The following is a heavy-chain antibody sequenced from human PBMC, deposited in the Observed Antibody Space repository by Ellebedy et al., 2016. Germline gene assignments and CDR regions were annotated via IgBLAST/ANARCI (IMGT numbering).Heavy chain of an antibody. CDR3: ARNIPLDS. Sequence: GESLKISXEASGFTFRSYAMSWVRQAPGKGLEWVSTVSGSGNRTYQTDSAKGRFTVSRDNSKNTLSLQMNSLSAEDSALYFCARNIPLDSWGQGALV. CDR1: GFTFRSYA. D-gene: IGHD2/OR15-2a*01. CDR2: VSGSGNRT. J-gene: IGHJ4*02. V-gene: IGHV3-23*01.